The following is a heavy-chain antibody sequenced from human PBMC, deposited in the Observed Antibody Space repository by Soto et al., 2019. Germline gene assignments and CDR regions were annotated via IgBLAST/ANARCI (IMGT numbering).Heavy chain of an antibody. Sequence: QLQLVQSGAEVKKPGSSVKVSCKASGGTFSSYSINWVRQAPGQGLEWMGEIIPIFGTANCAQKFQGRVTITADESTSTAYMELSSLRSEDTAVYYCARDGGRHSGGIDYWGQGTLVTVSS. J-gene: IGHJ4*02. V-gene: IGHV1-69*01. CDR3: ARDGGRHSGGIDY. CDR2: IIPIFGTA. D-gene: IGHD1-26*01. CDR1: GGTFSSYS.